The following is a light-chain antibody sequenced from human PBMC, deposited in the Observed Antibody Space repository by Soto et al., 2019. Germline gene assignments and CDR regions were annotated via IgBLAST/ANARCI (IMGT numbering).Light chain of an antibody. CDR2: YAS. V-gene: IGKV3-15*01. J-gene: IGKJ3*01. Sequence: EMVMTQSPATLSVSPGERVTLSCRAIESVHSNLAWYQQKPGQGPSLLIYYASTRATGVPDRFSGSGSGTEFPLTIISLQSEDLGVYYCQHYRNWPPTFGPGTKVEIK. CDR3: QHYRNWPPT. CDR1: ESVHSN.